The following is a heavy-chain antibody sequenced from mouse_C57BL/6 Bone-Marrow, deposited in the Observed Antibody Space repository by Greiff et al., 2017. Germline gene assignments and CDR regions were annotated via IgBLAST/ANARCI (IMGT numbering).Heavy chain of an antibody. Sequence: EVMLVESGGGLVQPGGSLKLSCAASGFTFSDYYMYWVRQTPEKRLEWVAYISNGGGSTYYPDTVKGRFTISRDNAKNTLYLQMSRLKSEDTAMYYCARPPLTGVRYVDVWGTGTTVTVSS. CDR3: ARPPLTGVRYVDV. CDR2: ISNGGGST. D-gene: IGHD4-1*01. CDR1: GFTFSDYY. V-gene: IGHV5-12*01. J-gene: IGHJ1*03.